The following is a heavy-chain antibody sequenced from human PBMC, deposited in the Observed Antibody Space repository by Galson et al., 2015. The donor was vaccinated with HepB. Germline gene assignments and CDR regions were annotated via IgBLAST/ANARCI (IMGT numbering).Heavy chain of an antibody. CDR2: INDDGSYS. CDR3: VRHGDHRLDRFHMEV. Sequence: SLRLSCAASGFSFGSYWMHWVRQAPGRGPVWVARINDDGSYSDYADSVKGRFSISRDNAKNTLFLHMNSLKASDTALYYCVRHGDHRLDRFHMEVWGQGSAVTVSS. J-gene: IGHJ6*02. D-gene: IGHD6-19*01. V-gene: IGHV3-74*01. CDR1: GFSFGSYW.